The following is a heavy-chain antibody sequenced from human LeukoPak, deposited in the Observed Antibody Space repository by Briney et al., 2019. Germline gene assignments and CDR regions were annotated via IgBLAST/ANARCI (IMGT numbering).Heavy chain of an antibody. Sequence: SETLSLTCTVSGGSISSYYWSWIRQPPGKGLEWIGYIYYSGSTNYNPSLKSRVTISVDTSKNQFSLKLSSVTAADTAVYYCAKKFQPHGWFDPWGQGTLVTVSS. J-gene: IGHJ5*02. D-gene: IGHD2-2*01. CDR1: GGSISSYY. V-gene: IGHV4-59*01. CDR2: IYYSGST. CDR3: AKKFQPHGWFDP.